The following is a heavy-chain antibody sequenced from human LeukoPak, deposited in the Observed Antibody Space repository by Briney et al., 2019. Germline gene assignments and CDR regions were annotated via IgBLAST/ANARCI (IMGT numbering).Heavy chain of an antibody. Sequence: ASVKVSCKVSGYTLTELSMHWVRQAPGKGLEWMGGFDPEDGETIYAQKFQGRVTMTEDTSTDTAYMELSSLRSEDTAVYYCATLSGSYYSRDGGYYFDYWGQGTLVTVSS. CDR1: GYTLTELS. J-gene: IGHJ4*02. CDR2: FDPEDGET. CDR3: ATLSGSYYSRDGGYYFDY. V-gene: IGHV1-24*01. D-gene: IGHD3-10*01.